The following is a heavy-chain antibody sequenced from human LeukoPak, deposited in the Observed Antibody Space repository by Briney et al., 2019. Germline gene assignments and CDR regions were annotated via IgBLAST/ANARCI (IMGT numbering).Heavy chain of an antibody. V-gene: IGHV5-51*01. J-gene: IGHJ4*02. Sequence: GGSPEPSFQGSGYRFTSYWIGWVRPMPGKGPEWMGIDWPGDSDTRYSPSFQGQVTSSADNSNSTAYLQWNSLKASDTAMYCGARSCRDGYRDFDYWGQGTLVTVSS. CDR2: DWPGDSDT. D-gene: IGHD5-24*01. CDR1: GYRFTSYW. CDR3: ARSCRDGYRDFDY.